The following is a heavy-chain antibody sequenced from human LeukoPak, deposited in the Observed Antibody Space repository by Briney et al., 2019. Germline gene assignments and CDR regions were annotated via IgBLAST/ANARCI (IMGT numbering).Heavy chain of an antibody. D-gene: IGHD3-10*01. Sequence: PSETLSLTCTVSGGSISSYYWSWIRQPPGKGLEWIGCIYYSGSTNYNPSLKSRVTISVDTSKNQFSLKLSSVTAADTAVYYCARQSMVRGVICDYWGQGTLVTVSS. CDR2: IYYSGST. V-gene: IGHV4-59*08. CDR3: ARQSMVRGVICDY. J-gene: IGHJ4*02. CDR1: GGSISSYY.